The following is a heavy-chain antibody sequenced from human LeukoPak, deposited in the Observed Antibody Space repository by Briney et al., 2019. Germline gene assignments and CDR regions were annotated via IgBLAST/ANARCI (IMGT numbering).Heavy chain of an antibody. V-gene: IGHV1-69*05. CDR1: GGTFTSYA. D-gene: IGHD6-19*01. Sequence: ASVKVSCKASGGTFTSYAISWVRQAPGQGLEWMGGIIPIFGTANYAQEFQRRVTITTDESTSTAYMELSSLRSEDTAVYYCASDLLIGIAVRGYFDYWGQGTLVTVSS. CDR3: ASDLLIGIAVRGYFDY. CDR2: IIPIFGTA. J-gene: IGHJ4*02.